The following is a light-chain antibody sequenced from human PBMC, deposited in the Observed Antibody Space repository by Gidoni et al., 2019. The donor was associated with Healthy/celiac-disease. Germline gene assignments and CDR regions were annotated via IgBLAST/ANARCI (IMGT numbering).Light chain of an antibody. CDR3: CSYAGSSTYYV. Sequence: QSALTQPASVSGSPGQSITISCTGTSSDVGSYNLVSCYQQHPGKAPKLMIYEGSQRPSGVSNRFSGSKSGNTASLTISGLQAEDEADYYCCSYAGSSTYYVFGTGTKVTVL. J-gene: IGLJ1*01. CDR1: SSDVGSYNL. V-gene: IGLV2-23*01. CDR2: EGS.